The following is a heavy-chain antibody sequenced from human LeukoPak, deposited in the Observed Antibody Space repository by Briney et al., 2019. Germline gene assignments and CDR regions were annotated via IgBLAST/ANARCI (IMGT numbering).Heavy chain of an antibody. CDR2: VSYDGLNE. CDR1: GFNFSNYG. CDR3: TRESASTTDFDY. J-gene: IGHJ4*02. D-gene: IGHD2-2*01. Sequence: GGSLRLSCVASGFNFSNYGMHWVRQAPGKGLEWVAVVSYDGLNEYYEDSVKGRFTVSRDNSKNTVRLQLNSLRVEDTAVYYCTRESASTTDFDYWGQGTLVTVSS. V-gene: IGHV3-30*03.